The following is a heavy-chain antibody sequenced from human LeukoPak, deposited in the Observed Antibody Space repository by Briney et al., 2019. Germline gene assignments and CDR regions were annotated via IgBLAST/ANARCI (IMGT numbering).Heavy chain of an antibody. D-gene: IGHD1-26*01. CDR3: ARVAIVGATHSDY. J-gene: IGHJ4*02. V-gene: IGHV1-69*05. Sequence: ASVKVSCKASGGTFRSNAISWVRQAPGQGLEWMGGITPIFGTANYAQKFQGRVTITRDTSASTAYMELSSLRSEDTAVYYCARVAIVGATHSDYWGQGTLVTVSS. CDR2: ITPIFGTA. CDR1: GGTFRSNA.